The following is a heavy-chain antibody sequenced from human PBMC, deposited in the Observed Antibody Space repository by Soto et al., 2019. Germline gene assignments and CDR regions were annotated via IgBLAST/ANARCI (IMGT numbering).Heavy chain of an antibody. CDR1: GFTFSSYA. CDR3: AKGGTQSWSGTSGNFDY. D-gene: IGHD3-3*01. Sequence: VQLLESGGGLVQPGGSLRLSCAASGFTFSSYAMSWVRQAPGKGLEWVSAISGSGGSTYYADSVKGRFTISRDNSKNTLYLQMNSLRAEDTAVYYCAKGGTQSWSGTSGNFDYWGQGTLVTVSS. J-gene: IGHJ4*02. CDR2: ISGSGGST. V-gene: IGHV3-23*01.